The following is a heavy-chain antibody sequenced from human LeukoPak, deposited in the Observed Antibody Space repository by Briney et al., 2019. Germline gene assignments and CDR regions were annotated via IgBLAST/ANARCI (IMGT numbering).Heavy chain of an antibody. CDR3: ARELITMIVVGRAFDI. Sequence: PGGSLRLSCAASGFTFSIYAMHWVRQAPGKGLEWVAVISYDGSNKYYADSVKGRFTISRDNSKNTLYLQMNSLRAEDTAVYYCARELITMIVVGRAFDIWGQGTMVTVSS. CDR2: ISYDGSNK. CDR1: GFTFSIYA. J-gene: IGHJ3*02. V-gene: IGHV3-30-3*01. D-gene: IGHD3-22*01.